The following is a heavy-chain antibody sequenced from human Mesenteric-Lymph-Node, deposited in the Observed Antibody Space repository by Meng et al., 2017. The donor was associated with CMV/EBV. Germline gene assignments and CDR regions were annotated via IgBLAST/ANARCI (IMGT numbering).Heavy chain of an antibody. J-gene: IGHJ6*02. CDR3: ARGTRHYDFWSGYYATYYYYGMDV. Sequence: ASVKVSCKASGYSFSNYGISWVRQAPGQGLEWMGWISVYNGNTNYVQKIQDRVTMTTDTSTSTAYMELRSLRSDDTAVYYCARGTRHYDFWSGYYATYYYYGMDVWGQGTTVTVSS. D-gene: IGHD3-3*01. CDR1: GYSFSNYG. CDR2: ISVYNGNT. V-gene: IGHV1-18*04.